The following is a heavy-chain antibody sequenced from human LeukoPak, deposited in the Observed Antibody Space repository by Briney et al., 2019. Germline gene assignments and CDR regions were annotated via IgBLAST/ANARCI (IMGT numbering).Heavy chain of an antibody. CDR3: ARDYHDILTGGGAFDI. J-gene: IGHJ3*02. D-gene: IGHD3-9*01. V-gene: IGHV3-21*01. Sequence: PGGSLRLSCAASGFTFSSYSMNWVRQATGKGLEWVSSISSSSSYIYYADSVKGRFTISRDNAKNSLYLQMNSLRAEDTAVYYCARDYHDILTGGGAFDIWGQGTMVTVSS. CDR2: ISSSSSYI. CDR1: GFTFSSYS.